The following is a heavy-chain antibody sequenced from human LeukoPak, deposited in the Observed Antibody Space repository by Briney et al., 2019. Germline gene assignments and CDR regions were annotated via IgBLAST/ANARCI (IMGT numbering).Heavy chain of an antibody. Sequence: GGSLRLSCAASGFTFSKYWMHWVRQAPGKGLVWVSRINIPGSSTSYADSVKGRITISRDNAKNTLYLQMNSLRPEDTAVYFCTRSRDYTYGDFDYWGQGTLVTVSS. J-gene: IGHJ4*02. D-gene: IGHD3-16*01. V-gene: IGHV3-74*01. CDR1: GFTFSKYW. CDR3: TRSRDYTYGDFDY. CDR2: INIPGSST.